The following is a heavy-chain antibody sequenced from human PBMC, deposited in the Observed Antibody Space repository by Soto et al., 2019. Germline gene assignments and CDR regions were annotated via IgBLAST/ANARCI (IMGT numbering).Heavy chain of an antibody. Sequence: SETLSLTCTVSGGSISSYYWSWIRQPPGKGLEWIGYIYYSGSTNYNPSLKSRVTISVDTSKNQFSLKMSSVTAADTAVYYCARTRWDTAMGKVIDYWGQGTLVTSPQ. J-gene: IGHJ4*02. D-gene: IGHD5-18*01. CDR3: ARTRWDTAMGKVIDY. V-gene: IGHV4-59*01. CDR1: GGSISSYY. CDR2: IYYSGST.